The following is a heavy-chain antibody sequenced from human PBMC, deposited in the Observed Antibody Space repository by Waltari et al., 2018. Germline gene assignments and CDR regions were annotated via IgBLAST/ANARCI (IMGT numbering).Heavy chain of an antibody. J-gene: IGHJ1*01. CDR1: GFTFSSYA. D-gene: IGHD6-13*01. V-gene: IGHV3-23*03. Sequence: EVQLLESGGGLVQPGGSLRLSCAASGFTFSSYAMSWVRQAPGKGLEWVSVIYSGGSTYYADSVKGRLTISRDNSKNTLYLQMNSLRAEDTAVYYCAKASPALDSSSSRAEYFQHWGQGTLVTVSS. CDR2: IYSGGST. CDR3: AKASPALDSSSSRAEYFQH.